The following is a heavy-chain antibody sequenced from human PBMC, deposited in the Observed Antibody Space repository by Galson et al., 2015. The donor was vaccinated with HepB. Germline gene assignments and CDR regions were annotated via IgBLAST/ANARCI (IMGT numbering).Heavy chain of an antibody. CDR2: IKQDGSEK. Sequence: SLRLSCAASGFTFSSYWMSWVRQAPGKGLEWVANIKQDGSEKYYVESVKGRFTISRDNAKNSLYLQMNSLRAEDTAVYYCARVVLAVAGHYYYYGMDVWGQGTTVTVSS. CDR1: GFTFSSYW. J-gene: IGHJ6*02. CDR3: ARVVLAVAGHYYYYGMDV. V-gene: IGHV3-7*03. D-gene: IGHD6-19*01.